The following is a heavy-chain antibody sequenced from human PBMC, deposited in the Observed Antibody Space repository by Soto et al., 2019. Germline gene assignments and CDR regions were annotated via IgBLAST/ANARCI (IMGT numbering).Heavy chain of an antibody. CDR1: GGSISSGDYY. CDR3: ARRLGEDYYDSSGYPYYYGMDV. D-gene: IGHD3-22*01. J-gene: IGHJ6*02. V-gene: IGHV4-30-4*01. CDR2: IYYSGST. Sequence: PSETLSLTCTVSGGSISSGDYYWSWIRQPPGKGLEWIGYIYYSGSTYYNPSLKSRVTISVDTSKNQFSLKLSSVTAADTAVYYCARRLGEDYYDSSGYPYYYGMDVWGQGTTVTLSS.